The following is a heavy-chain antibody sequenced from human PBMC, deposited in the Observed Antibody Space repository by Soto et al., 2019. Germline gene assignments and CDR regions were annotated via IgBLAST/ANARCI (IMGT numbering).Heavy chain of an antibody. V-gene: IGHV5-51*01. CDR1: GYRFANYW. CDR3: ARFPSGRDPNWFDP. J-gene: IGHJ5*02. Sequence: GESLKISCKASGYRFANYWIGWVRQMPGKGLELMGIIYPDDSDTRYSPSFQGQVTISADKSITTAYLQWSSLKASDTAMYYCARFPSGRDPNWFDPWGQGXLVTVYS. D-gene: IGHD1-26*01. CDR2: IYPDDSDT.